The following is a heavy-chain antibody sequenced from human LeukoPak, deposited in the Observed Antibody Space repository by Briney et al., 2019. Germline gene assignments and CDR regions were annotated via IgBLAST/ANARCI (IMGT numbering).Heavy chain of an antibody. D-gene: IGHD2-15*01. J-gene: IGHJ4*02. V-gene: IGHV3-7*01. CDR3: AKGRSSGGSCVNY. CDR2: IKEDGSET. Sequence: GGSLRLSCAASGFIFSNYWMSWVRQAPGKGLEWVANIKEDGSETYYVDSVKGRFTISRDNAKNSLDLQMNSLRADDTAVYYCAKGRSSGGSCVNYWGQGTLVSVSS. CDR1: GFIFSNYW.